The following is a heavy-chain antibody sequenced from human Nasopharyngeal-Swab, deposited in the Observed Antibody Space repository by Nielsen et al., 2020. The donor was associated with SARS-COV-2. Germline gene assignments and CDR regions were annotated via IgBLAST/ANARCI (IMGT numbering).Heavy chain of an antibody. D-gene: IGHD3-3*01. CDR2: IYYSGST. Sequence: SETLSLTCTVSGGSISSSSYYWGWIRQPPGKGLEWIGSIYYSGSTYYNSSLKSRVTISVDTSKNQFSLKLSSVTAADTAVYYCARSVILYYDFWSAPMGYWGQGTLVTVSS. J-gene: IGHJ4*02. CDR1: GGSISSSSYY. CDR3: ARSVILYYDFWSAPMGY. V-gene: IGHV4-39*07.